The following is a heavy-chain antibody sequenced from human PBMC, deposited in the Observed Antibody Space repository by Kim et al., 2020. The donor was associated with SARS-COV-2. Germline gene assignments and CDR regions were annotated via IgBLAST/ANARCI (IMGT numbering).Heavy chain of an antibody. D-gene: IGHD2-21*01. CDR2: INHSGST. Sequence: SETLSLTCAVYGGSFSGYYWSWIRQPPGKGLDWIGEINHSGSTNYNPSLKSRVTISVDTSKNQFSLTLSSVTAADTAVYYCARGWGIWRYFDYWGQGTLVTVSS. CDR3: ARGWGIWRYFDY. V-gene: IGHV4-34*01. CDR1: GGSFSGYY. J-gene: IGHJ4*02.